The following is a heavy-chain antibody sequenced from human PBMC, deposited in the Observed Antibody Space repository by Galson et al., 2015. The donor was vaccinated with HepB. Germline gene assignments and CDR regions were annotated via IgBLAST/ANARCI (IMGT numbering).Heavy chain of an antibody. CDR3: ARDRQWLVPLKFDP. J-gene: IGHJ5*02. D-gene: IGHD6-19*01. CDR1: GFTFSSYS. V-gene: IGHV3-21*01. Sequence: SLRLSCAASGFTFSSYSMNWVRQAPGKGLEWVSSISSSSSYIYYADSVRGRFTISRDNAKNSLYLQMNSLRAEDTAVYYCARDRQWLVPLKFDPWGQGTLVTVSS. CDR2: ISSSSSYI.